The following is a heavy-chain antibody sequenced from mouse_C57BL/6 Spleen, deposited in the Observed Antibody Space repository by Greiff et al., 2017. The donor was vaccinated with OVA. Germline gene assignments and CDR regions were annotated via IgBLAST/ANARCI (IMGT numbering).Heavy chain of an antibody. CDR3: ARGAGDCYYFDY. J-gene: IGHJ2*01. CDR2: INPSTGGT. V-gene: IGHV1-42*01. Sequence: VQLKQSGPERVKPGASVKISCKASGYSFTGYYMNWVKQSPEKSLEWIGEINPSTGGTTYNQKFKAKATLTVDTSSSTAYMQLKSLTSEDAAVYYCARGAGDCYYFDYWGQGTTLTVSA. CDR1: GYSFTGYY. D-gene: IGHD3-3*01.